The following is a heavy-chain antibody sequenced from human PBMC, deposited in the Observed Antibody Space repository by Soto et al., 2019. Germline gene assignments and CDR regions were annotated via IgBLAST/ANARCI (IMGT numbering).Heavy chain of an antibody. CDR3: ARRIAAAGTNNWFDP. CDR2: IYHSGST. V-gene: IGHV4-30-2*01. D-gene: IGHD6-13*01. Sequence: SETLSLTCAVSGGSISSGGYSWSWIRQPPGKGLEWIEYIYHSGSTYYNPSLKSRVTISVDRSKNQFSLKLSSVTAADTAVYYCARRIAAAGTNNWFDPWGQGTLVTVSS. CDR1: GGSISSGGYS. J-gene: IGHJ5*02.